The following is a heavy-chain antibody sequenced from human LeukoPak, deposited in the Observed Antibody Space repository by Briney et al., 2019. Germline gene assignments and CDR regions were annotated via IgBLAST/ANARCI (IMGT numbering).Heavy chain of an antibody. CDR3: ARVLDSSGYYVRGSRDWFDP. CDR1: GGSISSGGYY. CDR2: IYYSGST. V-gene: IGHV4-31*03. J-gene: IGHJ5*02. Sequence: SETLSLTCTVSGGSISSGGYYWSWIRQHPGKGLEWIGYIYYSGSTYYNPSLKSRVTISVDTSKNQFSLKLSSVTAADTAVYYCARVLDSSGYYVRGSRDWFDPWGQGTLVTVSS. D-gene: IGHD3-22*01.